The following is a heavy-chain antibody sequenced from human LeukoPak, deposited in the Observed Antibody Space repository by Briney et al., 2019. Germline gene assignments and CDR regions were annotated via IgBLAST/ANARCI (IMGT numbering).Heavy chain of an antibody. J-gene: IGHJ2*01. CDR1: GGSISSYS. V-gene: IGHV4-4*07. CDR3: ARGLKDSGNDYGDYVGWYFDF. Sequence: PSETLSLTCTVSGGSISSYSWSWIRQPAGKGLEWIGRMYTSGSTNYNPSLKSRVTMSVDTSKNQFTLKLSSVTAADTAVYYCARGLKDSGNDYGDYVGWYFDFWGRGTLVAVSS. CDR2: MYTSGST. D-gene: IGHD4-17*01.